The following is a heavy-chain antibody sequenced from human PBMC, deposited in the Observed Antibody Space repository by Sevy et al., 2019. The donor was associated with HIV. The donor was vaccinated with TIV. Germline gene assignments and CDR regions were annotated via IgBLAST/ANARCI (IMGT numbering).Heavy chain of an antibody. CDR1: GFTFSDYY. CDR3: AGDLRGSRPVGYFQH. V-gene: IGHV3-11*01. CDR2: ISSSGSII. J-gene: IGHJ1*01. Sequence: GGSLRLSCAASGFTFSDYYMSWIRQAPGKGLEWVSYISSSGSIIYYADSVKGRFTISRDNAKNSLYLQMNSLRVEDTAVYYCAGDLRGSRPVGYFQHWGQGTLVTVSS. D-gene: IGHD1-26*01.